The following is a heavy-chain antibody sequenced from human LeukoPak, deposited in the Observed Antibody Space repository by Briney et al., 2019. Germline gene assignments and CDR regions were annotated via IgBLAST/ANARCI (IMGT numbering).Heavy chain of an antibody. V-gene: IGHV4-59*08. D-gene: IGHD4-17*01. J-gene: IGHJ4*02. CDR3: ARDYGDYYYFDY. Sequence: PSETLSLTCTVSGGSISSYYWSWIRQPPGKGLEWIGYIYYSGSTNYKPSLKSRVTISVDTSKNQFSLKLSSVTAADTAVYYCARDYGDYYYFDYWGQGTLVTVSS. CDR2: IYYSGST. CDR1: GGSISSYY.